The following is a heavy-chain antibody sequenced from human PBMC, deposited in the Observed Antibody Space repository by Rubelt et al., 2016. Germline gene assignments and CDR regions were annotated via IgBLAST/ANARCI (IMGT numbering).Heavy chain of an antibody. CDR3: AKFGGFYGSDP. CDR2: ISGSGGST. V-gene: IGHV3-23*01. Sequence: QAPGKGLEWVSAISGSGGSTYYADSVKGRFTISRDNSKNTLYLQMNSLRAEDTAVYYCAKFGGFYGSDPWGQGTLVTVSS. D-gene: IGHD3-10*01. J-gene: IGHJ5*02.